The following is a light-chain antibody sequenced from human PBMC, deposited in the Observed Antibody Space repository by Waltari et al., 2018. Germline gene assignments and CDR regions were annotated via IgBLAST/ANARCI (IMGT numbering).Light chain of an antibody. CDR1: SSDIGSTY. J-gene: IGLJ3*02. Sequence: QSVLTQPPSASGTHGQRVPISCSGSSSDIGSTYVNWFQQLPGMAPQLLIYNINQRPSGVPVRFSGSKSGTSASLAISWLRTEDEADYCAAWDDTLSGPGVFGGGANLAVL. V-gene: IGLV1-47*01. CDR3: AAWDDTLSGPGV. CDR2: NIN.